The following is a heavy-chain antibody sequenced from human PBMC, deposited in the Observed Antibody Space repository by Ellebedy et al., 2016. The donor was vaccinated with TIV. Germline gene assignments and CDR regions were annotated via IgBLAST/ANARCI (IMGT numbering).Heavy chain of an antibody. CDR2: INPYNGYT. CDR3: ARDELDNRGYHYDY. D-gene: IGHD3-22*01. CDR1: GYTFITFG. Sequence: AASVKVSCKASGYTFITFGISWVRQAPGQGLEWMGWINPYNGYTKYVEKFQGRVTVTTDTSTSTAYMELKSLRSDDTAVYYCARDELDNRGYHYDYWGQGTLVTVSS. J-gene: IGHJ4*02. V-gene: IGHV1-18*01.